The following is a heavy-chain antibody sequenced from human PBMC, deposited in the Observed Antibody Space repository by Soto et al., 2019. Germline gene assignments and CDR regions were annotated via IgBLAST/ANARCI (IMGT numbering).Heavy chain of an antibody. CDR2: ITIRTGNV. CDR3: ARGGLTALAAAGTPGNYFDP. CDR1: GFTISECS. D-gene: IGHD6-13*01. Sequence: PGGSLRLSCEASGFTISECSMNWVRQAPGKGLEWLAYITIRTGNVLYADSVRGRFTISADNAENTLYLQMNSLRAEDTAVYYCARGGLTALAAAGTPGNYFDPWGQGTLVTVSS. J-gene: IGHJ5*02. V-gene: IGHV3-48*01.